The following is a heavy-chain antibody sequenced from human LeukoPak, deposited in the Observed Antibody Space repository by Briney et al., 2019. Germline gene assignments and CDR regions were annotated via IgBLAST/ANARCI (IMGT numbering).Heavy chain of an antibody. D-gene: IGHD6-13*01. CDR2: IRYDGSNK. V-gene: IGHV3-30*02. J-gene: IGHJ4*02. CDR1: GFTFSSYG. CDR3: AREGGQQLVLNFDY. Sequence: GGSLRLSCAASGFTFSSYGMHWVRQAPGKGLEWVAFIRYDGSNKYYADSVKGRFTISRDNSKNTLYLQMNSLRAEDTAVYYCAREGGQQLVLNFDYWGQGTLVTVSS.